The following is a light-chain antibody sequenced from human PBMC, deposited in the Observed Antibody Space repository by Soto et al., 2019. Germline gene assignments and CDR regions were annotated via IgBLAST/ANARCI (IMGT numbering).Light chain of an antibody. CDR2: YMS. CDR1: QYVGTR. V-gene: IGKV3-11*01. CDR3: HQRQSWPRT. J-gene: IGKJ1*01. Sequence: VVTQSPATLSSSPGETATLSCRASQYVGTRLAWYQHKPGQAPRLLIYYMSKRATGIPARFSGSGSGTDFTLTISNLAPEDFGVYYCHQRQSWPRTFGQGTKVDIK.